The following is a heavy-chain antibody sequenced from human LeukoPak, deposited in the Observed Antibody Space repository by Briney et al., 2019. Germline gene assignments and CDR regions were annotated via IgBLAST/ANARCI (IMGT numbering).Heavy chain of an antibody. CDR3: AKLDTIFGGLSLDVWSDAFDI. CDR1: GFTFSSYA. J-gene: IGHJ3*02. D-gene: IGHD3-3*01. CDR2: ISGSGGIP. Sequence: GGSLRLSCAASGFTFSSYAMSWVRQATGKGLEWVSAISGSGGIPYYADYVKGRFTISRDNSKNTLYLQMNSLRAEDTAVYYCAKLDTIFGGLSLDVWSDAFDIWGQGTMVTVSS. V-gene: IGHV3-23*01.